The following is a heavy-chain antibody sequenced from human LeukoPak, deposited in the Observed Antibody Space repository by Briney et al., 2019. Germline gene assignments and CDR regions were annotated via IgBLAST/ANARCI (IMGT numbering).Heavy chain of an antibody. J-gene: IGHJ4*02. Sequence: GGSLRLSCVASGFIFTDHWMSWVRQAPGKGRDWVANIKEDESAKFYADSVRGRFTISRDNAKNSVYLEMNNLRVEDTAVYYCARAVDVADYWGRGTLVTVSS. V-gene: IGHV3-7*01. CDR3: ARAVDVADY. D-gene: IGHD3-16*01. CDR2: IKEDESAK. CDR1: GFIFTDHW.